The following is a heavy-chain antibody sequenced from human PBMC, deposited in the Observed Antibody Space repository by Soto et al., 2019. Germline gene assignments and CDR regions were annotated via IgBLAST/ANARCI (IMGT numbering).Heavy chain of an antibody. CDR1: GGSISSGGYY. V-gene: IGHV4-31*03. CDR2: IYYSGST. J-gene: IGHJ4*02. Sequence: QVQLQESGPGLVKPSQTLSLTCTVSGGSISSGGYYWSWIRQHPGKGLEWIGYIYYSGSTYYNPSLKSRVNISVDKSKNQFSLKLSFVTAADTAVYYCARYEEGIAGAFDYWGQGTLVTVSS. CDR3: ARYEEGIAGAFDY. D-gene: IGHD6-13*01.